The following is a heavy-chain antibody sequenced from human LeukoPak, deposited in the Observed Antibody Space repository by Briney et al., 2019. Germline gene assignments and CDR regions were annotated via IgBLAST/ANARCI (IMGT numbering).Heavy chain of an antibody. V-gene: IGHV3-53*01. D-gene: IGHD6-19*01. J-gene: IGHJ4*02. CDR1: GFTVSSNY. CDR3: AKDHPGDSSGWYATGGY. CDR2: IYSGGST. Sequence: GGSLRLSCAASGFTVSSNYMSWVRQAPGKGLEWVSVIYSGGSTYYADSVKGRFTISRDNSKNTLYLQMNSLRAEDTAVYYCAKDHPGDSSGWYATGGYWGQGTLVTVSS.